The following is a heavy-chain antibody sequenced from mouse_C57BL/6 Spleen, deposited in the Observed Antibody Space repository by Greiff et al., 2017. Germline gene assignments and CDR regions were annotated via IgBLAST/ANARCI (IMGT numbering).Heavy chain of an antibody. Sequence: EVQRVESGGDLVKPGGSLKLSCAASGFTFSSYGMSWVRQTPDKRLEWVATISSGGSYTYYPDSVKGRFTISRDNAKNTLYLQMSSLKSEDTAMYYCARHSNSHFDYWGQGTTLTVSS. CDR3: ARHSNSHFDY. CDR2: ISSGGSYT. CDR1: GFTFSSYG. V-gene: IGHV5-6*01. J-gene: IGHJ2*01. D-gene: IGHD4-1*01.